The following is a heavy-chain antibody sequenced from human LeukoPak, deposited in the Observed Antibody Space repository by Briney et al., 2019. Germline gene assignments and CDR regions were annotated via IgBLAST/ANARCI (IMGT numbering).Heavy chain of an antibody. D-gene: IGHD1-26*01. Sequence: ASVKVSCKASGYTFTRYYMHWLRQAPGQGLEWMGIINPSCGDTTYAQKFQGRVTITADKSTSTAYMELSSLRSEDTAVYYCARDPRTPRAGELLDYWGQGTLVTVSS. V-gene: IGHV1-46*01. CDR1: GYTFTRYY. J-gene: IGHJ4*02. CDR2: INPSCGDT. CDR3: ARDPRTPRAGELLDY.